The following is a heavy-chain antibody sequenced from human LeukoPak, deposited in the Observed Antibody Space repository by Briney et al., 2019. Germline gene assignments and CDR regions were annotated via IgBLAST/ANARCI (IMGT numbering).Heavy chain of an antibody. CDR3: ARDYGPVGATAIDY. J-gene: IGHJ4*02. CDR2: IYHSGST. CDR1: GYSISSGYY. V-gene: IGHV4-38-2*02. D-gene: IGHD1-26*01. Sequence: SETLSLTCTVSGYSISSGYYWGWIRQPPGKGLEWIGSIYHSGSTYYNPSLKSRVTISVDTSKNQFSLKLSSVTAADTAVYYCARDYGPVGATAIDYWGQGTLVTVSS.